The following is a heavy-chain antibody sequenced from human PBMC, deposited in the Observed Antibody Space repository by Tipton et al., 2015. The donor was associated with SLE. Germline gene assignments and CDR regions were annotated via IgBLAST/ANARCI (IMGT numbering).Heavy chain of an antibody. J-gene: IGHJ4*02. V-gene: IGHV3-9*01. Sequence: SLRLSCAASGFTFKNYAMHWVRQVPGKGLEWVSGIGWNSGSIAYADSVKGRFTISRDNAKDSLYLQMNSPRVEDTALYYCARDRGGLVDTGMIEYWGQGTLVTVSS. D-gene: IGHD5-18*01. CDR1: GFTFKNYA. CDR3: ARDRGGLVDTGMIEY. CDR2: IGWNSGSI.